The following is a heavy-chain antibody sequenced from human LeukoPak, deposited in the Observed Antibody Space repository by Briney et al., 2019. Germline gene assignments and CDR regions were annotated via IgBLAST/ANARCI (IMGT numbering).Heavy chain of an antibody. CDR2: ISSSSSYI. D-gene: IGHD2-2*01. Sequence: KPGGSLRLSCAASGLTFSSYSMNWVRQAPGKGLEWVSSISSSSSYIYYADSVKGRFTISRDNAKNSLYLQMNSLRAEDTAVYYCAREIVVVPAAPRVFDPWGQGTLVTVSS. V-gene: IGHV3-21*01. CDR1: GLTFSSYS. CDR3: AREIVVVPAAPRVFDP. J-gene: IGHJ5*02.